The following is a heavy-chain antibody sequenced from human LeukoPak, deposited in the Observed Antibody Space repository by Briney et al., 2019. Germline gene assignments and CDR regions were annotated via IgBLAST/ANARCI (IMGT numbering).Heavy chain of an antibody. CDR1: GFTFSSYA. Sequence: PGGSLRLSCAAPGFTFSSYAMSWVRQAPGKGLEWVALLSGDETYIDYTDSVKGRFTISRDTSKNTLFLQMNSLRADDTAIYYCAKAAVYSRNWTPFDDWGQGTLVIVSS. D-gene: IGHD6-13*01. V-gene: IGHV3-30*18. J-gene: IGHJ4*02. CDR2: LSGDETYI. CDR3: AKAAVYSRNWTPFDD.